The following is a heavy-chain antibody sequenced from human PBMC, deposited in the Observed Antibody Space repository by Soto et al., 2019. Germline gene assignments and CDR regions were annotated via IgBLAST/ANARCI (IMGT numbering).Heavy chain of an antibody. D-gene: IGHD3-3*01. Sequence: QVQLVESGGGVVQPGRSLRLSCAASGFTFSSYGMHWVRQAPGKGLEWEADIWYDGSNKYYADSVKGRFTISRDKSKNTLYMQMTRLRAEDTAVYYCARDLITIFGLVNWFDPWGQGTLVTVSS. J-gene: IGHJ5*02. CDR3: ARDLITIFGLVNWFDP. CDR1: GFTFSSYG. V-gene: IGHV3-33*01. CDR2: IWYDGSNK.